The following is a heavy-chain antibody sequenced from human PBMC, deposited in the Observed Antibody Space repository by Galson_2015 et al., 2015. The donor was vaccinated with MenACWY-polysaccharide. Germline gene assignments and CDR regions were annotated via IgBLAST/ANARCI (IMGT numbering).Heavy chain of an antibody. Sequence: SLRLSCAASGFTFSSYWMHWVRHAPGKGLVWVSRTNGDGGATDYADSVKGRFTISRDNAKNTLYLQMNSLRAEDTAVYYCARAGVTYCRGGNCFFNWFDPWGQGTLVTVSS. V-gene: IGHV3-74*01. CDR1: GFTFSSYW. D-gene: IGHD2-15*01. CDR2: TNGDGGAT. J-gene: IGHJ5*02. CDR3: ARAGVTYCRGGNCFFNWFDP.